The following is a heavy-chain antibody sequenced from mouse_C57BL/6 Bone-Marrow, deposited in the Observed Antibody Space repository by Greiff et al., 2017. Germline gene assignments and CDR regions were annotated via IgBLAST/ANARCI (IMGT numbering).Heavy chain of an antibody. CDR3: ARSVGYDVRFAY. Sequence: QVQLKQPGAELVMPGASVKLSCKASGYTFTSYWMHWVKQRPGQGLEWIGEIDPSDSYTNYNQKFKGKSTLTVDKSSSTAYMQLSSLTSEDSAVYYCARSVGYDVRFAYWGQGTLVTVSA. D-gene: IGHD2-2*01. V-gene: IGHV1-69*01. CDR1: GYTFTSYW. CDR2: IDPSDSYT. J-gene: IGHJ3*01.